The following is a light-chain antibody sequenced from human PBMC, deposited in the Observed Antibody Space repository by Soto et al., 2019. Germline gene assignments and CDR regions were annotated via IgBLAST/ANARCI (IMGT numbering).Light chain of an antibody. J-gene: IGLJ3*02. CDR1: SSDFRGYHY. CDR3: CSSAGRDTWV. V-gene: IGLV2-11*01. CDR2: DVS. Sequence: QSVLTQPRSVSGSPGQSVTISCTGTSSDFRGYHYVSWYQQHPGKAPKVIIYDVSKRPSGVPDRFSGSKSGNTASLTISGLQTDDEADYYCCSSAGRDTWVFGGGTQLTVL.